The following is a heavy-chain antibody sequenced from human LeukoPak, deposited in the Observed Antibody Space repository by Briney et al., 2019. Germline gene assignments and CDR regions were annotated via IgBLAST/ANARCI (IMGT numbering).Heavy chain of an antibody. CDR2: IRYDGSKK. CDR3: AKVQTPGTHFFDY. V-gene: IGHV3-30*02. Sequence: GGPLRHSHEPSGFPPWRHAMHGAAEAPGKGLEWVAFIRYDGSKKYYAASVKGRFTISRDNSKNTLYLQMNSLRAEDTAVYYCAKVQTPGTHFFDYWGQGKLVTVSS. J-gene: IGHJ4*02. D-gene: IGHD6-13*01. CDR1: GFPPWRHA.